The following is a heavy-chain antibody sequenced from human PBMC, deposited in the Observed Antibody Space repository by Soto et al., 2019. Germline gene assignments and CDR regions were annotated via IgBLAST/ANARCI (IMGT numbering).Heavy chain of an antibody. J-gene: IGHJ4*02. Sequence: EVQLVESGGGLVQPGGSLRLSCAASGFTFSSYEMNWVRQAPGKGLAWVSYISSSGSTIYYADSVKGRFTISRDNAKNSLYLQMNSLRAEDTAVYYCARDVYDFWSGYYHPTALDYWGQGTLVTVSS. CDR1: GFTFSSYE. CDR3: ARDVYDFWSGYYHPTALDY. D-gene: IGHD3-3*01. CDR2: ISSSGSTI. V-gene: IGHV3-48*03.